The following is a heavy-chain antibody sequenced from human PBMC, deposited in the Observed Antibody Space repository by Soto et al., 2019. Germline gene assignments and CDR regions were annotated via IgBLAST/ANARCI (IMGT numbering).Heavy chain of an antibody. Sequence: QVQLQESGPGLVKPSDTLSHTCAVSGYSISSSNWWGWIRQPPGKGLEWIGYIYYSGSTYYTPSLQRRVTKSVDTSKNQFALKLSSVTAVDTAVYYCARKNGVLDAFDIWGQGTMVTVSS. CDR3: ARKNGVLDAFDI. D-gene: IGHD4-17*01. CDR1: GYSISSSNW. CDR2: IYYSGST. J-gene: IGHJ3*02. V-gene: IGHV4-28*01.